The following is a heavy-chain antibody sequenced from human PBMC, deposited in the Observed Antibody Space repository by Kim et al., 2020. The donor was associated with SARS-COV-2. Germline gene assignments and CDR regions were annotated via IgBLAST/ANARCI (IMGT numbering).Heavy chain of an antibody. CDR2: SSDSTI. J-gene: IGHJ4*02. V-gene: IGHV3-48*03. CDR3: AKRDY. Sequence: SSDSTIDYADSVKGRLTISRENAKNSLYLQRNSLRAEDTAVYYCAKRDYWGQGTLVTVSS.